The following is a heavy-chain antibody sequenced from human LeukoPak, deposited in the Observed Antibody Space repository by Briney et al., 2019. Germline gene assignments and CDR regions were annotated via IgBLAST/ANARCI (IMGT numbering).Heavy chain of an antibody. V-gene: IGHV4-31*03. D-gene: IGHD2-15*01. Sequence: SQTLSLTCTVSGGSISSGGYYWSWIRQHPGTGLEWIGYIYYSGSTYYNPSLKSRVTISVDTSKNQFSLKLSPVTAADTAVYYCAYLTDGGRFDPWGQGTLVTVSS. CDR2: IYYSGST. J-gene: IGHJ5*02. CDR1: GGSISSGGYY. CDR3: AYLTDGGRFDP.